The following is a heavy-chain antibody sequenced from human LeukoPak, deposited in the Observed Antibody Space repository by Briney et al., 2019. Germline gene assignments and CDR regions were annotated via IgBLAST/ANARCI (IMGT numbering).Heavy chain of an antibody. CDR3: ARDLGYCSSTSCYGWFDP. CDR1: GGSISSHY. Sequence: SETLSLTCTVSGGSISSHYWSWIRQPPGKGLEWIGYIYYSGSTNYNPSLKSRVTISVDTSKNQFSLKLSSVTAADTAVYYCARDLGYCSSTSCYGWFDPWGQGTLVTVSS. V-gene: IGHV4-59*11. CDR2: IYYSGST. D-gene: IGHD2-2*03. J-gene: IGHJ5*02.